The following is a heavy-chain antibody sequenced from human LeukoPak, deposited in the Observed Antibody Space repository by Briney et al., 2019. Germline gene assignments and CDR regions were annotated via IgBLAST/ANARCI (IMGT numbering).Heavy chain of an antibody. Sequence: ASVKVSCKASGYTFTGYYMHWVRQAPGQGLEWMGWINPNSGGTNYAQKFQGRVTMTRDTSISTAYMELSRLRSDDTAVYYCARDPPANIAAAATAPWGQGTLVTVSS. D-gene: IGHD6-13*01. J-gene: IGHJ5*02. CDR3: ARDPPANIAAAATAP. V-gene: IGHV1-2*02. CDR1: GYTFTGYY. CDR2: INPNSGGT.